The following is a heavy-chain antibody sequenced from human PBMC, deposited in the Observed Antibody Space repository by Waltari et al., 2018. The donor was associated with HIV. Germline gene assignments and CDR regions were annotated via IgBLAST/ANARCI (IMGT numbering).Heavy chain of an antibody. J-gene: IGHJ5*02. Sequence: QVQLQESGPGLVKPSQTLSLTCTVSGGYISTGGYFWGWVRQRPGKGLEWIGYSYYSGRTHYNPSLESRVSFSVDMSKNQFSMNLTSVSAADTATYYCARAETQYFDPWGQGILVTVSS. V-gene: IGHV4-31*03. CDR1: GGYISTGGYF. CDR2: SYYSGRT. D-gene: IGHD4-4*01. CDR3: ARAETQYFDP.